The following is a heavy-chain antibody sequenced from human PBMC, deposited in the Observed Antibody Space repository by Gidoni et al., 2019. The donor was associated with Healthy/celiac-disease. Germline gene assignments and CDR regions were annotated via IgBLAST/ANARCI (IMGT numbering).Heavy chain of an antibody. D-gene: IGHD6-19*01. CDR3: ARDSEQWLPRYYFDY. CDR2: ISYDGSNK. J-gene: IGHJ4*02. CDR1: GFTFSSYA. Sequence: QVQLVESGGGVVQPGRSLRLSCAASGFTFSSYAMHWVRQAPGKGLEWVAVISYDGSNKYYADSVKGRFTISRDNSKNTLYLQMNSLRAEDTAVYYCARDSEQWLPRYYFDYWGQGTLVTVSS. V-gene: IGHV3-30-3*01.